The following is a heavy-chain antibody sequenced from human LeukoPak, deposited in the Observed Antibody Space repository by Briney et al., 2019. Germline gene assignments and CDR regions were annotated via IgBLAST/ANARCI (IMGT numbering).Heavy chain of an antibody. CDR1: GFTFGDYA. Sequence: GGSLRLSCTASGFTFGDYAMSWFRQAPGKGLEWVGFIRSKAYGGTTEYAASVKGRFTISRDDSKSIAYLQMNSLKTEDTAVYYCTSSYSGSYFYYYYGMDVWGQGTTVTVSS. CDR2: IRSKAYGGTT. J-gene: IGHJ6*02. V-gene: IGHV3-49*03. CDR3: TSSYSGSYFYYYYGMDV. D-gene: IGHD1-26*01.